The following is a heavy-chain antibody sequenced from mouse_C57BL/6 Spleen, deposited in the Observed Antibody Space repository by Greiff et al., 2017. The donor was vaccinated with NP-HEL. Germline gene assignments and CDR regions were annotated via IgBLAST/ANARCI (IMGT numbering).Heavy chain of an antibody. CDR1: GYAFSSYW. CDR2: IYPGDGDT. J-gene: IGHJ3*01. D-gene: IGHD1-1*01. Sequence: VQLQQSGAELVKPGASVKISCKASGYAFSSYWMNWVKQRPGKGLEWIGQIYPGDGDTNYNGKFKGKATLTADKSSSTAYMQLSSLTSEDSAVYFCARYLTTVVAKGFAYWGQGTLVTVSA. V-gene: IGHV1-80*01. CDR3: ARYLTTVVAKGFAY.